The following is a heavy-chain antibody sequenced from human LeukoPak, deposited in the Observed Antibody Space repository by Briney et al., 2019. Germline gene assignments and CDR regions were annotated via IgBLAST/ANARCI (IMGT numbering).Heavy chain of an antibody. Sequence: GGSLRLSCAASGFTFSSYAMSWVRQAPGKGLEWVSSISSSSSYIYYADSVKGRFTISRDNAKKSLYLQMNSLRAEDTAVYYCARTYYYDSSGYREGWFDPWGQGTLVTVSS. CDR2: ISSSSSYI. V-gene: IGHV3-21*01. CDR1: GFTFSSYA. D-gene: IGHD3-22*01. J-gene: IGHJ5*02. CDR3: ARTYYYDSSGYREGWFDP.